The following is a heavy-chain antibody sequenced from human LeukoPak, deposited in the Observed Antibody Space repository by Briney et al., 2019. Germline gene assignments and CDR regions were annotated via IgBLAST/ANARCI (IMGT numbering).Heavy chain of an antibody. CDR2: IGSSGSPI. J-gene: IGHJ4*02. D-gene: IGHD5-12*01. CDR3: ARGWGGGGYDANYFDY. Sequence: PGGYLRLSCAPFGFTFSSYEMNWVRQAPGKGLEWVSYIGSSGSPIYYADSVKGRFTISRATTKNSLYLQMHSLRAEDTAVYYCARGWGGGGYDANYFDYWDQGALVTVSS. V-gene: IGHV3-48*03. CDR1: GFTFSSYE.